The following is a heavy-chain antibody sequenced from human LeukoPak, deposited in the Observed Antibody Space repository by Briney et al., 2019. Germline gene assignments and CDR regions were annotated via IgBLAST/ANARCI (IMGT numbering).Heavy chain of an antibody. CDR2: IRSKIYGGTP. V-gene: IGHV3-49*04. D-gene: IGHD2-15*01. J-gene: IGHJ6*03. CDR3: ARVLRYCSGGNCYSGGLGYMDV. Sequence: GGSLRLSCTASGFTFGDYAMTWVRQAPGKGLEWVGFIRSKIYGGTPEYAASVKGRFTISRDDSKGIAYLQMNSLETEDTAVYYCARVLRYCSGGNCYSGGLGYMDVWGKGTTVTISS. CDR1: GFTFGDYA.